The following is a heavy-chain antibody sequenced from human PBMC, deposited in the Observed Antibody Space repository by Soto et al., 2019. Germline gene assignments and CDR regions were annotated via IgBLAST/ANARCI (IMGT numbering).Heavy chain of an antibody. J-gene: IGHJ3*02. V-gene: IGHV3-9*01. CDR2: ISWNSGSI. D-gene: IGHD2-8*01. CDR3: ATDRAGPNGAAFDI. Sequence: EVQLVESGGGLVQPGRSLRLSCAASGFTFDDYAMHWVRQAPGKGLEWVSGISWNSGSIGYADSVKGRFTISRDNAKNSLYLQMNSLSAEDTALYYCATDRAGPNGAAFDIWGQGTIVTVSS. CDR1: GFTFDDYA.